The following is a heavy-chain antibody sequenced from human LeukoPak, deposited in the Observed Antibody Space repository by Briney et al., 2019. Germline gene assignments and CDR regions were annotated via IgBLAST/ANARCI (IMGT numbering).Heavy chain of an antibody. V-gene: IGHV3-30-3*01. J-gene: IGHJ4*01. CDR2: VSFDGSKK. CDR3: TRAKRGPFDY. Sequence: GRSLRLSCAASGXTFSNYAIHWVRQAPGKGLDWVAVVSFDGSKKYYADSVKGRFTISRDNSKNTLYLQMNTLRPDDTAVYYCTRAKRGPFDYWGQGTLVTVSS. CDR1: GXTFSNYA.